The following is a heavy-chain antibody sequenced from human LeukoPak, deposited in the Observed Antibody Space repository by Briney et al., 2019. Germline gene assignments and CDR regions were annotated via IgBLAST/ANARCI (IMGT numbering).Heavy chain of an antibody. CDR2: FDPEDGET. V-gene: IGHV1-24*01. J-gene: IGHJ4*02. CDR1: GYTFTGYY. D-gene: IGHD1-1*01. CDR3: ATDLNWSEPTGDY. Sequence: ASVKVSCKASGYTFTGYYMHWVRQAPGKGLEWMGGFDPEDGETIYAQKFQGRVTMTEDTSTDTAYMELSSLRSEDTAVYYCATDLNWSEPTGDYWGQGTLVTVSS.